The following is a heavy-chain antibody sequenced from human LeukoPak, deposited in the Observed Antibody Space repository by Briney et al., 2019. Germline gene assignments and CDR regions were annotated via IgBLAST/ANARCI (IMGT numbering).Heavy chain of an antibody. CDR3: ARGQGSSWSYFDY. J-gene: IGHJ4*02. CDR1: DATFSNYA. V-gene: IGHV3-23*01. Sequence: GGSLRLSCAAADATFSNYAMRWVRQAPGKGLEWVSTISGSGGNTYYADSVKGRFTISRDNSKNTLYLQVNSLRAEDTAVYYCARGQGSSWSYFDYWGQGTLVTVSS. D-gene: IGHD6-13*01. CDR2: ISGSGGNT.